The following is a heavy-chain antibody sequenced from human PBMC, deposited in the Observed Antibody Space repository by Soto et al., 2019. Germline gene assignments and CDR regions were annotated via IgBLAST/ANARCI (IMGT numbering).Heavy chain of an antibody. D-gene: IGHD3-22*01. CDR2: IYYSGST. CDR1: GGSISSSSYY. Sequence: SETLSLTCTVSGGSISSSSYYWGWIRQPPGKGLEWIGSIYYSGSTYYNPSLKSRVTISVDTSKNQFSLELSSVTAADTAVYYCARDYYDSSGYYATFDYWGQGTLVTVSS. CDR3: ARDYYDSSGYYATFDY. J-gene: IGHJ4*02. V-gene: IGHV4-39*02.